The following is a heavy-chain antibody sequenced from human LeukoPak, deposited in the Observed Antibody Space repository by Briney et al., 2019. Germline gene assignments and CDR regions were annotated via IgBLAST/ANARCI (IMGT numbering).Heavy chain of an antibody. J-gene: IGHJ5*02. CDR2: IGYSGSDT. CDR1: GFTLSSYE. CDR3: AKDQGRFDP. V-gene: IGHV3-23*01. Sequence: PGGSLRLSCIVSGFTLSSYEMTWFRQAPGKGLEWVSSIGYSGSDTHYADSVKGRFTVSRDNSKNTLYLQMNSLRAEDTAVYYCAKDQGRFDPWGQGTLVTVSS. D-gene: IGHD3-10*01.